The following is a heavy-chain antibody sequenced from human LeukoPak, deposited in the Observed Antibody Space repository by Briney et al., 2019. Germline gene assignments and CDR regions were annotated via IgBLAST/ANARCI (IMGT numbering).Heavy chain of an antibody. CDR3: AKLVSGDTAMVDFDY. Sequence: GGSLRLSCAASRFTFSSYGMHWVRQAPGKGLEWVAVISYDGSNKYYADSVKGRFTISRDNSKNTLYLQMNSLRAEDTAVYYCAKLVSGDTAMVDFDYWGQGTLVTVSS. CDR1: RFTFSSYG. D-gene: IGHD5-18*01. CDR2: ISYDGSNK. V-gene: IGHV3-30*18. J-gene: IGHJ4*02.